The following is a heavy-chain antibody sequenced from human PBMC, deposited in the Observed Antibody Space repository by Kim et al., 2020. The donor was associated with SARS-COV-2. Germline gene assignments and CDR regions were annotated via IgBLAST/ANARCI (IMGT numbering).Heavy chain of an antibody. CDR3: ARGEYSSSSRAFDI. V-gene: IGHV4-34*01. D-gene: IGHD6-13*01. J-gene: IGHJ3*02. Sequence: NQSPKNRVTISVHTSKNQFSLKLSSVTAADTAVYYCARGEYSSSSRAFDIWGQGTMVTVSS.